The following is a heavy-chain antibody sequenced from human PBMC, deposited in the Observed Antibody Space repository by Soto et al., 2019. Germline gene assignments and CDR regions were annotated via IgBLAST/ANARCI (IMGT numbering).Heavy chain of an antibody. D-gene: IGHD1-1*01. J-gene: IGHJ4*02. V-gene: IGHV4-59*02. Sequence: SETLSLTCTVSGASVTSYYRSWIRQPPGKGLEWIGYIYHSGSTNYNPSLKSRINISVDTSKNQFSLKLRSVTAADTAVYYCARVDHIAGYPFDYWGQGTMVTVSS. CDR2: IYHSGST. CDR1: GASVTSYY. CDR3: ARVDHIAGYPFDY.